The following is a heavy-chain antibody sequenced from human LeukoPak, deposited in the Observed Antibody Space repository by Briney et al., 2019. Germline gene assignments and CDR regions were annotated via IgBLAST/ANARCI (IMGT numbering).Heavy chain of an antibody. CDR3: ARGFRLLWFGELFPPSDYYYYGMDV. J-gene: IGHJ6*02. CDR2: MNPNSGNT. CDR1: GYTFTSYD. Sequence: ASVKVSCKASGYTFTSYDINWVRQATGQGLEWMGWMNPNSGNTGYAQKFQGRVTMTRNTSISTAYMELSSLRSEDTAVYYCARGFRLLWFGELFPPSDYYYYGMDVWGQGTTVTVSS. V-gene: IGHV1-8*01. D-gene: IGHD3-10*01.